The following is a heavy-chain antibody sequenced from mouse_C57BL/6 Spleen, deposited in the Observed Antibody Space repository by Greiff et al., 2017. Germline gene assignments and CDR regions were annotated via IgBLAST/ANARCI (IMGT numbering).Heavy chain of an antibody. CDR1: GYTFTSYW. V-gene: IGHV1-55*01. J-gene: IGHJ3*01. D-gene: IGHD2-4*01. Sequence: QVQLQQPGAELVKPGASVKMSCKASGYTFTSYWITWVKQRPGQGLEWIGDIYPGSGSTNYNEKFKGKATLTADKSSSTAYMQLSSLTSEDSAVYFCARTYYDYDPWFAYWGQGTLVTVSA. CDR3: ARTYYDYDPWFAY. CDR2: IYPGSGST.